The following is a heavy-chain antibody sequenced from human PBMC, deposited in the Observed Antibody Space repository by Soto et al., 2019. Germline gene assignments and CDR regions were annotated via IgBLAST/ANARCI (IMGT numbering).Heavy chain of an antibody. CDR3: ARDPGDGPFDY. Sequence: ASVKVSCKASGGTFSSYTISWVRQAPGQGLEWMGRIIPMLGIADYSQKFQGRVTITADKSTSTAYMELSSLSSEDTAVYYCARDPGDGPFDYWGQGTLVTV. CDR1: GGTFSSYT. D-gene: IGHD2-21*02. J-gene: IGHJ4*02. V-gene: IGHV1-69*04. CDR2: IIPMLGIA.